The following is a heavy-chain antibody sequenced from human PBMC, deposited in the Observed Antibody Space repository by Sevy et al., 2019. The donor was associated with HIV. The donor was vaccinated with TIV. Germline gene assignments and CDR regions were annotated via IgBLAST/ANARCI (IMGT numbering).Heavy chain of an antibody. D-gene: IGHD3-10*01. V-gene: IGHV4-34*01. CDR1: GGTFSGYY. J-gene: IGHJ4*02. Sequence: SETLSLTCAVYGGTFSGYYWSWIRQSPGRGLEWIGEINHSGNTNYNPSLKSRVTISVDTSKNQFSLKLNSVSAADTTVYYCARGGDYGSGSYYHWVYFDYWGQGTLVTVSS. CDR2: INHSGNT. CDR3: ARGGDYGSGSYYHWVYFDY.